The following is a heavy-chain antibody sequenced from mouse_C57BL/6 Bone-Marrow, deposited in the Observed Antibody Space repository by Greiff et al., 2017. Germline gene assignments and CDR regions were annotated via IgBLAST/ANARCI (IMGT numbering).Heavy chain of an antibody. CDR1: GYTFTSYW. D-gene: IGHD1-1*01. CDR2: IDPSDSYT. J-gene: IGHJ4*01. V-gene: IGHV1-50*01. Sequence: VQLQQPGAELVKPGASVKLSCKASGYTFTSYWMQWVKQRPGQGLEWIAEIDPSDSYTNYNQKFKGKATLTVDTASSTAYMQLISLTSEDSAVYYCARDLGPIYYYGYYYAMDYWGQGTSVTVSA. CDR3: ARDLGPIYYYGYYYAMDY.